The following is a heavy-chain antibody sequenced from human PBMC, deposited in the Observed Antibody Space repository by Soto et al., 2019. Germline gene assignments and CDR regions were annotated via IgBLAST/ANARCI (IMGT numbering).Heavy chain of an antibody. D-gene: IGHD3-22*01. CDR3: ARGRYYYDSSGSSFTEYFQH. Sequence: SETLSLTCAVCGGSFSGYYWSWIRQPPGKGLEWIGEINHSGSTNYNPSLKSRVTISVDTSKNQFSLKLSSVTAADTAVYYCARGRYYYDSSGSSFTEYFQHWGQGTLVTVSS. J-gene: IGHJ1*01. CDR2: INHSGST. V-gene: IGHV4-34*01. CDR1: GGSFSGYY.